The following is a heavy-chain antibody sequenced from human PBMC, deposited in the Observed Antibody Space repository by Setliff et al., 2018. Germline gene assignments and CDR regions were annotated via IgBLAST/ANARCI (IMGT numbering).Heavy chain of an antibody. D-gene: IGHD1-26*01. CDR3: ATQPLQWELLGFDY. CDR2: FDPEDGET. CDR1: GYTLTELS. J-gene: IGHJ4*02. Sequence: ASVKVSCKVSGYTLTELSMHRVRQAPGKGLEWMGGFDPEDGETIYAQKFQGRVTMTEDTSTDTAYMELSSLRSEDTAVYYCATQPLQWELLGFDYWGQGTLVTVSS. V-gene: IGHV1-24*01.